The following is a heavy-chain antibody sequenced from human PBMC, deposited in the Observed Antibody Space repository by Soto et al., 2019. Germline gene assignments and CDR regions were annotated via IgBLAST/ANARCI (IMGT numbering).Heavy chain of an antibody. D-gene: IGHD5-18*01. Sequence: EVQLVESGGGLIQPGGSLRLSSAASGFTVSSNYMSWVRQAPGKGLEWVSAIYSGGSTYYADSVKGRFTISRDNSKNTLYLQMNSLRAEDTAVYYCAREYSYGYYYYYAMDVWGQGTTVTVSS. CDR2: IYSGGST. CDR3: AREYSYGYYYYYAMDV. V-gene: IGHV3-53*01. J-gene: IGHJ6*02. CDR1: GFTVSSNY.